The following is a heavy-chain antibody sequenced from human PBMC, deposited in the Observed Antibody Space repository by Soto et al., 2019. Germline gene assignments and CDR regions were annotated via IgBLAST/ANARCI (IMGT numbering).Heavy chain of an antibody. J-gene: IGHJ4*02. CDR1: GGSFSGYY. Sequence: ASETLSLTCAVYGGSFSGYYWSWIRQPPGKGLEWIGEINHSGSTNYNPSLKSRVTISVDTSKNQFSLKLSSVTAADTAVYYCARGMNGYDRGYYFDYWGQGTLVTVSS. V-gene: IGHV4-34*01. CDR3: ARGMNGYDRGYYFDY. CDR2: INHSGST. D-gene: IGHD5-12*01.